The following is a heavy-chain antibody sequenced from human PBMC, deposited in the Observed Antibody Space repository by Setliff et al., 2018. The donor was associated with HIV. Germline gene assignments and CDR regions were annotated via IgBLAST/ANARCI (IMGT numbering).Heavy chain of an antibody. Sequence: GGSLRLFCTASGFNFGDFGMSWVRQAPGKGLEWVAFIRSKGYGGTTEYAASVKGRFTISRDDSKSIAYLQMNSLKTEDTAVYYCTRDRYSSGWYGMDVWGQGTTVTVSS. CDR2: IRSKGYGGTT. CDR3: TRDRYSSGWYGMDV. D-gene: IGHD6-19*01. V-gene: IGHV3-49*04. J-gene: IGHJ6*02. CDR1: GFNFGDFG.